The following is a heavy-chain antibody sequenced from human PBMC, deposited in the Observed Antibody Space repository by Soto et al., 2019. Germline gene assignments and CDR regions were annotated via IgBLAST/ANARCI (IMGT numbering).Heavy chain of an antibody. V-gene: IGHV3-21*01. D-gene: IGHD3-22*01. CDR1: GFTFSSYS. CDR3: ARDRPYYDSSGYHPLRAFDI. CDR2: ISSSSSYI. J-gene: IGHJ3*02. Sequence: PGGSLRLSCVASGFTFSSYSMNWVHQAPGKGLEWVSSISSSSSYIYYADSVKGRFTISRDNAKNSLYLQMNSLRAEDTAVYYCARDRPYYDSSGYHPLRAFDIWGQGTMVTVSS.